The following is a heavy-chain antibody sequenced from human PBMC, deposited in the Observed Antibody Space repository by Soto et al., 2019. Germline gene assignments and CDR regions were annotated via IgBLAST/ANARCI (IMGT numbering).Heavy chain of an antibody. CDR1: GFTFSNYW. V-gene: IGHV3-7*03. D-gene: IGHD6-19*01. CDR2: MKQDGSEK. Sequence: EVQLVESGGGLVQPGGSLRLSCVASGFTFSNYWMGWVRQAPGKGLEWVANMKQDGSEKYYLDSVKGRFTISRDNAKNSLHLQMNSLRADDTALYYCAKALSSLYSSGWYFDYWGQGTLVTVSS. J-gene: IGHJ4*02. CDR3: AKALSSLYSSGWYFDY.